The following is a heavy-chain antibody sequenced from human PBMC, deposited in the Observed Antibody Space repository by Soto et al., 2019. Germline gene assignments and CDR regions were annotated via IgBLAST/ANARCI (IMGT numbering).Heavy chain of an antibody. CDR2: IYYSGST. Sequence: SETLSLTCTVSGGSISSGGYYWSWIRQHPGKGLEWIGYIYYSGSTYYNPSLKSRVTISVDTSKNQFSLKVSSVTAADTAVYYCARAEDPVYYDSSGSVLPQYYHGMDVWGQGTTVTVSS. CDR3: ARAEDPVYYDSSGSVLPQYYHGMDV. CDR1: GGSISSGGYY. J-gene: IGHJ6*02. V-gene: IGHV4-31*03. D-gene: IGHD3-22*01.